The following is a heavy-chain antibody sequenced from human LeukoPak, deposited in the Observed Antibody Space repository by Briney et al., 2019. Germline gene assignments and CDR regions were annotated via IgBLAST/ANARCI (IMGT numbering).Heavy chain of an antibody. CDR2: IHYSGTT. D-gene: IGHD6-13*01. CDR1: GVSISSYY. CDR3: ARGSLSSSWYLYDY. V-gene: IGHV4-59*01. Sequence: SETLSLTCPLSGVSISSYYWSWIRQPPGKGLEWIGYIHYSGTTSYNPSLKSRVNISVDTSKNQFSLKLSSVTAADTAVYYCARGSLSSSWYLYDYWGQGTLVTVSS. J-gene: IGHJ4*02.